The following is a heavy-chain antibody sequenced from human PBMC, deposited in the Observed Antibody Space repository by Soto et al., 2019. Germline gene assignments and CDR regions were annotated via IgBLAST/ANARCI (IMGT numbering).Heavy chain of an antibody. J-gene: IGHJ4*02. CDR1: GFTFSDYT. D-gene: IGHD3-9*01. V-gene: IGHV3-21*01. CDR2: ISSASSYI. CDR3: ARPQFGYFDWQLPDY. Sequence: EVQLVASGGGLVKPGGSLRLSCAASGFTFSDYTMNWVRQAPGEGLEWVASISSASSYIYYADSVKGRFSISRDNAKNSLYLQMNSLRAEDTAVYYCARPQFGYFDWQLPDYWGQGTLVTFSS.